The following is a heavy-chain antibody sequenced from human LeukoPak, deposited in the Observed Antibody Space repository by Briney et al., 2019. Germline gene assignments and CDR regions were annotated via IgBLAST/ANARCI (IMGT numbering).Heavy chain of an antibody. J-gene: IGHJ6*02. Sequence: PSETLSLTCAVYGESFSGYQWSWIRQPPGKGLECIGEINHSGSTNYNPSLKSRVTISVDTSKNQFSLKLSSVTAADTAVYYCARPGQLGTFYYGMDVWGQGTTVTVS. V-gene: IGHV4-34*01. CDR3: ARPGQLGTFYYGMDV. D-gene: IGHD3-16*01. CDR2: INHSGST. CDR1: GESFSGYQ.